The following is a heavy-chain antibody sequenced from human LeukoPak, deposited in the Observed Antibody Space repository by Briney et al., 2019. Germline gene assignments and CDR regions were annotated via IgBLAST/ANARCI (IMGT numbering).Heavy chain of an antibody. J-gene: IGHJ3*02. CDR2: ISYGGNYK. V-gene: IGHV3-30-3*01. D-gene: IGHD2-15*01. CDR1: GFTFSSYA. Sequence: PGGSLRLSCAASGFTFSSYAMHWVRQAPGKGLEWVAVISYGGNYKYNAGSVEGRITISRDNSKNTLYLQMSGLRAEHTAVYYCARSRGSPNSGEDAFDIWGQGTMVTVSS. CDR3: ARSRGSPNSGEDAFDI.